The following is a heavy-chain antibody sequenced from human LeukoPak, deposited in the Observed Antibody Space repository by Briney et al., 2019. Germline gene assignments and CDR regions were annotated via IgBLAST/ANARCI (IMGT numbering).Heavy chain of an antibody. CDR2: IHTSGST. V-gene: IGHV4-4*07. D-gene: IGHD6-19*01. CDR1: GDSIISSY. Sequence: SETLSLTCTVSGDSIISSYWGWIRQPAGKGLEWIGRIHTSGSTYYSPSLKSRVTMSVDTSTNQFSLKLSSVTAADTAMYYCARVRLGRGLDYWGQGTLVTVSS. J-gene: IGHJ4*02. CDR3: ARVRLGRGLDY.